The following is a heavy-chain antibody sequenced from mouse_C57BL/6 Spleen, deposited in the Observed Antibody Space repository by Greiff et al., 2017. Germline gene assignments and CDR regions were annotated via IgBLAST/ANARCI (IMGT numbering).Heavy chain of an antibody. V-gene: IGHV1-52*01. J-gene: IGHJ1*03. CDR2: IDPSDSET. Sequence: QVQLQQPGAELVRPGSSVKLSCKASGYTFTSYWMHWVKQRPIQGLEWIGNIDPSDSETHYNQKFKDKATLTVDKSSSTAYMQLSSLTSEDSAVYYCARWDYYSNWYFDVWGTGTTVTVSS. CDR1: GYTFTSYW. CDR3: ARWDYYSNWYFDV. D-gene: IGHD2-5*01.